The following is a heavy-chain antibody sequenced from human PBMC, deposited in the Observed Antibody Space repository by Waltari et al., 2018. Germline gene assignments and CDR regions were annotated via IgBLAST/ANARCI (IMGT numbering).Heavy chain of an antibody. V-gene: IGHV3-49*04. CDR3: TRDLAVTAYEY. CDR2: ITSKAYGSAT. D-gene: IGHD6-19*01. Sequence: EVQLVESGGGLAQPGRSLRLSCTTSGFIFADSGMAWVRQAPGKGLGWLGFITSKAYGSATEQAASVEGRFTISRDDSKSITYLQMNSLKTEDTAMYYCTRDLAVTAYEYWGQGSLVIVSS. J-gene: IGHJ4*02. CDR1: GFIFADSG.